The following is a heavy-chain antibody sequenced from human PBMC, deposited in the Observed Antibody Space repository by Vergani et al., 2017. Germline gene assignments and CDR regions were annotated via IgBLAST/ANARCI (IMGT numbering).Heavy chain of an antibody. CDR1: GYTFTAYY. CDR3: AKTSSSWYGGIWFDP. V-gene: IGHV1-8*02. Sequence: QVQLVQSGAEVGKPGASVKISCKASGYTFTAYYLPWVRQATGQGLEWMGWMNPNSGNTGYAQKFQGRVTMTRNTSISTAYMELSSLRSEDTAVYYCAKTSSSWYGGIWFDPWGQGTLVTVSS. D-gene: IGHD6-13*01. CDR2: MNPNSGNT. J-gene: IGHJ5*02.